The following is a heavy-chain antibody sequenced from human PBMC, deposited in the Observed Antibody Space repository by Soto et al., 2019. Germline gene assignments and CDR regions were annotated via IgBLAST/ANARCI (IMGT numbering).Heavy chain of an antibody. CDR2: INAGNGNT. D-gene: IGHD3-3*01. CDR3: ARDGARITVFGVVYYFDY. V-gene: IGHV1-3*01. CDR1: GYTFSSHA. J-gene: IGHJ4*02. Sequence: QVQLVQSGAEVKKPGASVKVSCKASGYTFSSHAMHWVRQAPGQRLEWMGWINAGNGNTKYSQNFQGRVAITRDTSASTANMELRSLRSEDTAVYYCARDGARITVFGVVYYFDYWGQGTLVTVSS.